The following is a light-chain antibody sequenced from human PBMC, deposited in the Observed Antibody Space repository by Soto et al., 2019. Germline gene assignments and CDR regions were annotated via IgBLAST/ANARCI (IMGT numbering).Light chain of an antibody. CDR1: QTISNY. CDR3: QQSYSTFWT. CDR2: ATS. V-gene: IGKV1-39*01. Sequence: DIQMTQSPSSLSASVGDRVTIMCRASQTISNYLNWYQQKPGQAPKLLISATSSLQGGVPSRFSGSGSGTDFTLTISSLQPEDFATYYCQQSYSTFWTFGQGTKVDIK. J-gene: IGKJ1*01.